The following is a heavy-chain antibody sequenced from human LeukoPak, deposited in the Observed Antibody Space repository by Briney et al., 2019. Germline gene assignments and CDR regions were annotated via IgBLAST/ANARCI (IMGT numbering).Heavy chain of an antibody. CDR3: AKDPCYYDSSGPLDY. CDR2: ISGSGGST. V-gene: IGHV3-23*01. D-gene: IGHD3-22*01. Sequence: GGSLRLSCAASGFTFSSYAMSWVRQAPGKGLEWVSAISGSGGSTYYADSEKGRFTISRDNSKNTLYLQMNSLRAEDTAVYYCAKDPCYYDSSGPLDYWGQGTLVTVSS. J-gene: IGHJ4*02. CDR1: GFTFSSYA.